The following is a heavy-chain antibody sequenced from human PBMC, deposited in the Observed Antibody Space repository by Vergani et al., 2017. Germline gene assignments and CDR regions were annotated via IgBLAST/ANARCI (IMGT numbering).Heavy chain of an antibody. CDR1: GGSISSSSYY. CDR2: IYYSGST. J-gene: IGHJ6*02. Sequence: QVQLQESGPGLVKPSQTLSLTCTVSGGSISSSSYYWGWIRQPPGKGLEWIGSIYYSGSTYYNPSLKSRVTISVDTSKNQFSLKLSSVTAADTAVYYCAREREYYYDSSGYGRDGMDVWGQGTTVTVSS. V-gene: IGHV4-39*07. CDR3: AREREYYYDSSGYGRDGMDV. D-gene: IGHD3-22*01.